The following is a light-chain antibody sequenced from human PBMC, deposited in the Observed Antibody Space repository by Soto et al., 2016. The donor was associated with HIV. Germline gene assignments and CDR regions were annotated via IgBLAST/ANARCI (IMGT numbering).Light chain of an antibody. Sequence: DIQMTQSPSTLSASVGDRVTITCRASQSISTWLAWYQQTPGKAPKLLIYKASSLESGVPSRFSGSGSGTEFTLTISSLQPEDFATYYCQQYNSYSPPLTFGGGTKVKIK. J-gene: IGKJ4*01. V-gene: IGKV1-5*03. CDR3: QQYNSYSPPLT. CDR1: QSISTW. CDR2: KAS.